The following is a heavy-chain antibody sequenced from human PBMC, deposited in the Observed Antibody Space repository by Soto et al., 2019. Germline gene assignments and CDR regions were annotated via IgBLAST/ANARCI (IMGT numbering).Heavy chain of an antibody. CDR2: ISGTSDYI. CDR1: GFTFSSYS. Sequence: GGSLRLSCAASGFTFSSYSMNWVGEAGGRGLEWVAAISGTSDYIYYADSVKGRFTISRDNAKTSLYIQMKSLRAEDMAVYYCPRDHRYFSCSSCRPYYYYYGMDVLGQGTTVTVSS. CDR3: PRDHRYFSCSSCRPYYYYYGMDV. D-gene: IGHD2-2*01. V-gene: IGHV3-21*01. J-gene: IGHJ6*02.